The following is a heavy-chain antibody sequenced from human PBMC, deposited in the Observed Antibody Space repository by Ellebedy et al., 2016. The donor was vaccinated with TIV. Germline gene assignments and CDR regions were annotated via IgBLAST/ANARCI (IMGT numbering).Heavy chain of an antibody. CDR2: ISSSGSTI. J-gene: IGHJ5*02. D-gene: IGHD2-2*01. CDR1: GFTFSDYA. CDR3: ARDTRFIDQQHNWFDP. Sequence: GESLKISCSASGFTFSDYAMSWIRQAPGKGLEWVSYISSSGSTIYYADSVEGRFTISRDNAKNSLYLQMNSLRAEDRAVYYCARDTRFIDQQHNWFDPWGQGTLVTVSS. V-gene: IGHV3-11*01.